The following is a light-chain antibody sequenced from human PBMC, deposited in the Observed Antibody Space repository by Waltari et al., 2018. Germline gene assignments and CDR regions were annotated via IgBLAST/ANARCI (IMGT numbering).Light chain of an antibody. Sequence: QSVLTQPPSVSGAPGQRVTISCTGSSSNIGAGYDVHWYQQLPGTAPKLLIYGTSKRPAGVPDRFSGSKSGTSASLAITGLQAEEEADYYGQSYDSSLGGGVFGGGTKLTVL. CDR2: GTS. J-gene: IGLJ2*01. V-gene: IGLV1-40*01. CDR3: QSYDSSLGGGV. CDR1: SSNIGAGYD.